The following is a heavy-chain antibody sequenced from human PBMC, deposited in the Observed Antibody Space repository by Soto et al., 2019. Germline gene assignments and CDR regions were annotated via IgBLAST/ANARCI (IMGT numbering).Heavy chain of an antibody. CDR3: AKEWDLVAHFNPFDY. V-gene: IGHV3-23*01. Sequence: GWSLRLSCAASGFTFSRYAMSWVRQAPGKGLEWVSAISGSGGSTYYADSVTGRFTISRDNSKNTLYLQMNSLRAEDTAVYYCAKEWDLVAHFNPFDYWGQGTMVTVSS. D-gene: IGHD5-12*01. J-gene: IGHJ4*02. CDR1: GFTFSRYA. CDR2: ISGSGGST.